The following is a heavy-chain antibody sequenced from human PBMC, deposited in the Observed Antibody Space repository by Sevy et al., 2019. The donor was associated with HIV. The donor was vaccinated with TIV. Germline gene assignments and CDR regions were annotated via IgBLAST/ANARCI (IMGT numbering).Heavy chain of an antibody. CDR3: AKGPPGWELGVNFQH. CDR1: GFTFSSYG. J-gene: IGHJ1*01. Sequence: GGSLRLSCAASGFTFSSYGMHWVRQAPGKGLEWVAVISYDGSNKYYADSVKGRFTISRDNSKNTLYLQMNSLRAEDTAVYYCAKGPPGWELGVNFQHWGQGTLVTVSS. CDR2: ISYDGSNK. V-gene: IGHV3-30*18. D-gene: IGHD1-26*01.